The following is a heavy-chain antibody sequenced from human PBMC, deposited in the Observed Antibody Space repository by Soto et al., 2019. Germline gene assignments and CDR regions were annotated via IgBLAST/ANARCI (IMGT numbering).Heavy chain of an antibody. CDR3: AKAVEGAAVS. D-gene: IGHD2-15*01. Sequence: GGSLRLSCAASGFTFSSFWMSWVRQAPGKGLEWVAVISYDGSNKYYADSVKGRFTISRDNSKNTLYLQMNSLRAEDTAVYYCAKAVEGAAVSWGQGTLVTVSS. CDR2: ISYDGSNK. CDR1: GFTFSSFW. V-gene: IGHV3-30*18. J-gene: IGHJ5*02.